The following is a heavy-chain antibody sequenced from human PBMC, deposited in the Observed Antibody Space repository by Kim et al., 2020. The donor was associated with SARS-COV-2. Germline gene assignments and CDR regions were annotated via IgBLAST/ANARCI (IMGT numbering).Heavy chain of an antibody. CDR3: ARGPF. Sequence: NDGSTTPYADPGKGRVTISRDNYKNTLFLQMTSLRADDTGVYYCARGPFWGQGTLVTVSS. CDR2: NDGSTT. J-gene: IGHJ4*02. V-gene: IGHV3-74*01.